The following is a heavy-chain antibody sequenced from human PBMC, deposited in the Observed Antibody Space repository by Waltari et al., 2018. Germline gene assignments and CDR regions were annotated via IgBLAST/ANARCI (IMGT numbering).Heavy chain of an antibody. CDR3: VHRRYSYGPFDN. D-gene: IGHD5-18*01. V-gene: IGHV3-74*01. CDR2: INVDGRDT. J-gene: IGHJ4*02. Sequence: ESQLVESGGGLVRPGGSVGLCCRASGFTFKKYWMHWVRQVPGKGPEWISRINVDGRDTIYADSVKGRFTISRDNSKSTLYLQLNSLTVDDTAVYYCVHRRYSYGPFDNWGQGTLVTVSS. CDR1: GFTFKKYW.